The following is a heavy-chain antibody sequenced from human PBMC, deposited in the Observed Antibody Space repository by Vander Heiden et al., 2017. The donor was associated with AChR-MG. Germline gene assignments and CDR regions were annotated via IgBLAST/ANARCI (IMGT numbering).Heavy chain of an antibody. CDR2: ITVSGSST. CDR1: GFTFSTYA. J-gene: IGHJ6*02. Sequence: EVQLLESGGGLVQSGGSLRLPCAAPGFTFSTYAINWVREAPGKGLEWFSAITVSGSSTYYADSVKGRFTISRDNSKNTLYLQMNSLRAEDTAVYYCAKARSYGSGSYGRYYYYGMDVWGQGTTVTVSS. V-gene: IGHV3-23*01. D-gene: IGHD3-10*01. CDR3: AKARSYGSGSYGRYYYYGMDV.